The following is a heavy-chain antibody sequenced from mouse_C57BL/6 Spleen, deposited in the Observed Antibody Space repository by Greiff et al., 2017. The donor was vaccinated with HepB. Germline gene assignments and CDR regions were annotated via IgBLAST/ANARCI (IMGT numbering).Heavy chain of an antibody. Sequence: EVKVVESGGGLVKPGGSLKLSCAASGFTFSSYTMSWVRQTPEKRLEWVATISGGGGNTYYPDSVKGRFTISRDNAKNTLYLQMSSLRSEDTALYYCARSYGNYVSYFDYWGQGTTLTVSS. V-gene: IGHV5-9*01. D-gene: IGHD2-1*01. CDR1: GFTFSSYT. CDR3: ARSYGNYVSYFDY. CDR2: ISGGGGNT. J-gene: IGHJ2*01.